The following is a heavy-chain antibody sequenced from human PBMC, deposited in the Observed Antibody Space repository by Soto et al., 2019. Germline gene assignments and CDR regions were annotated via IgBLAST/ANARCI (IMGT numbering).Heavy chain of an antibody. J-gene: IGHJ3*02. CDR3: ARTRRGCSGGRCYSDAFDI. Sequence: SETLSLTCTVSGGSISSYYWSWIRQPPGKGLEWIGYIYYSVSTNYNPSLKSRVTISVDTSKNQFSLKLSSVTAADTAVYYCARTRRGCSGGRCYSDAFDIWGQGTTVTVS. D-gene: IGHD2-15*01. CDR2: IYYSVST. CDR1: GGSISSYY. V-gene: IGHV4-59*01.